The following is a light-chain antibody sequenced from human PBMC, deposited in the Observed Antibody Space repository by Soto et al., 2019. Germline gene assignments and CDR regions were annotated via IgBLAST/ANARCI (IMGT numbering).Light chain of an antibody. CDR1: SSDVGGYNF. V-gene: IGLV2-8*01. J-gene: IGLJ2*01. CDR2: EVS. CDR3: TSYAGSNIPVV. Sequence: SVLTQPPSASGSPGQSVTISCTGTSSDVGGYNFVSWYQQHPGKAPKLMIYEVSERPSGVPDRFSGSKSGNTASLTVSGLQADDEADYYCTSYAGSNIPVVFGGGTKLTVL.